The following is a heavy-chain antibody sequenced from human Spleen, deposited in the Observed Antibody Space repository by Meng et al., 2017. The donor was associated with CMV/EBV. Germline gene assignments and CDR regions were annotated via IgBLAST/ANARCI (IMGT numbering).Heavy chain of an antibody. CDR2: ISSSSSTI. V-gene: IGHV3-48*04. CDR1: GFTFSSYS. CDR3: ATLEPRDY. J-gene: IGHJ4*02. Sequence: GGSLRLSCAASGFTFSSYSMNWVRQAPGKGLEWVSYISSSSSTIYYADSVKGRFTISRDNAKNSLYLHMNSLRAEDTAVYYCATLEPRDYWGQGTLVTVSS. D-gene: IGHD1-14*01.